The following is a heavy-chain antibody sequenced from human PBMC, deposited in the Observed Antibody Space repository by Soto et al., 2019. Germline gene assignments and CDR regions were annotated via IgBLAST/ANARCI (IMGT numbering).Heavy chain of an antibody. V-gene: IGHV1-58*01. D-gene: IGHD1-26*01. J-gene: IGHJ4*02. CDR1: GFNFNNSA. CDR3: AEEGAVGDIFDY. CDR2: IVVGRSST. Sequence: SVKVSCKASGFNFNNSAVQWVRQARGQGLEWIGWIVVGRSSTHYAPKFRERVTITRDMSTSTAYMELSSLKSEDTAVYYCAEEGAVGDIFDYWGQGGLVTVSS.